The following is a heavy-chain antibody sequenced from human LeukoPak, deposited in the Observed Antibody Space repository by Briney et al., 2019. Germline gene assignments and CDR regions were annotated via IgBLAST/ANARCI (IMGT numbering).Heavy chain of an antibody. CDR3: ARLVGASWFDS. V-gene: IGHV6-1*01. J-gene: IGHJ5*01. CDR1: GDSVSTNSAT. D-gene: IGHD1-26*01. Sequence: SQTLSLTCAISGDSVSTNSATWTWLRQSPSRGLEWLGRTYYRSKWSNDYAVAMKSRITINPDTSKNQFSLQLNSVTPEDTAVYYCARLVGASWFDSWGQGTLVTVSS. CDR2: TYYRSKWSN.